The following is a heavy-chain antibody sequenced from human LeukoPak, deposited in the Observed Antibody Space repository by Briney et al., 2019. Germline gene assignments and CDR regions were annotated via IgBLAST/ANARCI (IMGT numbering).Heavy chain of an antibody. V-gene: IGHV4-34*01. CDR3: ARHLMTTVTTEFAP. J-gene: IGHJ5*02. Sequence: SETLSLTCAVYGGSFSAYYWSWIRQPPGKGLEWIGEINHSGSTNYNPSLKSRVTISVDTSKNQFSLKLSSVTAADTAVYYCARHLMTTVTTEFAPWGQGTLVTVSS. D-gene: IGHD4-17*01. CDR2: INHSGST. CDR1: GGSFSAYY.